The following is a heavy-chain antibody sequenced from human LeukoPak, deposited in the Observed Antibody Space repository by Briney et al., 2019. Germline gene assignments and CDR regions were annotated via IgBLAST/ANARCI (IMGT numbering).Heavy chain of an antibody. J-gene: IGHJ4*02. CDR2: ISGSGGTS. CDR1: GFTFTVYA. V-gene: IGHV3-23*01. CDR3: AREFEATGFWALDY. Sequence: GGSLRLSCAAPGFTFTVYAMICVRQAPGKGLEWVSVISGSGGTSYYADSVKGRFTISRDNSKNTLDLQMNSLRAEDTAVYYCAREFEATGFWALDYWGQGTLVSAS. D-gene: IGHD3-16*01.